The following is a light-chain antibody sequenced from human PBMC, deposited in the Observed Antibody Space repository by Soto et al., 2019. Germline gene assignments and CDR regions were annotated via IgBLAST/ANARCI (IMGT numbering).Light chain of an antibody. J-gene: IGKJ5*01. CDR3: QQYGTYLLT. CDR2: DAS. CDR1: QGISSF. Sequence: AIRMTQSPSSLSASTGDRVTITCRASQGISSFLAWYQQKPGKAPKLLIYDASSLESGVPSRFSGSGSGTDFTLTINNLQPDDLATYYCQQYGTYLLTFGQGTRLEIK. V-gene: IGKV1-8*01.